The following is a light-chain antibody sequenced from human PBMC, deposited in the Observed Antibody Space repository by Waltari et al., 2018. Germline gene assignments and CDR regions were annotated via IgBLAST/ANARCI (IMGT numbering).Light chain of an antibody. CDR1: QSLVYSDGNTY. J-gene: IGKJ2*02. CDR2: KVS. Sequence: DVVMTQSPLSLPVTLGQPASISCTSRQSLVYSDGNTYLNWFQHRPGQSPRRLIYKVSNRDSGVPDRFSGGGSGTDFTLKISRVEAEDVGVYYCMQGTHWPWTFGQGTKLEIK. CDR3: MQGTHWPWT. V-gene: IGKV2-30*01.